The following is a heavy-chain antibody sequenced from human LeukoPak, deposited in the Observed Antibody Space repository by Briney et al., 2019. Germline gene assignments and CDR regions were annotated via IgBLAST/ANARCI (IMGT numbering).Heavy chain of an antibody. V-gene: IGHV3-33*01. CDR1: EFTFGSYG. CDR3: ARDRDGMDV. Sequence: PGRSLRLSCAASEFTFGSYGMHWVRQAPGLGLEWEALIRYDGTNTYYADSVKGRFTVSRDNSKNTLYLQMNSLRAEDTAVYYCARDRDGMDVWGQGTTVTVSS. J-gene: IGHJ6*02. CDR2: IRYDGTNT.